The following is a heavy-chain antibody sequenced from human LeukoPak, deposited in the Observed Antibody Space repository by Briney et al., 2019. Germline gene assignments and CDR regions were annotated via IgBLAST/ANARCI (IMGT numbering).Heavy chain of an antibody. Sequence: GGSLRLSCAASGFTFSSYWMHWVRQAPGKGLEWVANIKDDGSEKYYVDSVKGRFTISRDDAKNSLYLQMNSLRAEDTAVYYCARGRDSSWDYWGQGTLVTVSS. V-gene: IGHV3-7*03. J-gene: IGHJ4*02. CDR3: ARGRDSSWDY. CDR1: GFTFSSYW. CDR2: IKDDGSEK. D-gene: IGHD6-13*01.